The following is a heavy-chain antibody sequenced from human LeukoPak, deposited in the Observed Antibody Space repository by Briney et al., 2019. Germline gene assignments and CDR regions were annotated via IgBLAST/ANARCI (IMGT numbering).Heavy chain of an antibody. V-gene: IGHV3-21*04. Sequence: PGGSLRLSCAASGFTFSSYSMNWVRQAPGKGLEWVSSISSSSSYIYYADSVKGRFTISRDNSKNTLYLQMNNLRAEDTAVYYCARARGVLYYIGMDVWGQGTTVTVSS. CDR3: ARARGVLYYIGMDV. CDR2: ISSSSSYI. CDR1: GFTFSSYS. J-gene: IGHJ6*02. D-gene: IGHD3-10*01.